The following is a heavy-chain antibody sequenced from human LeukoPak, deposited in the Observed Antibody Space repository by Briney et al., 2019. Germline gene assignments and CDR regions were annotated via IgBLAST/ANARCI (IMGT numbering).Heavy chain of an antibody. CDR1: GGTLSSSSYY. Sequence: SETLSLTCTVSGGTLSSSSYYWGWIRQPPGKGLEWIGSIYYSGSTYYNPSLKSRLTISVDTSKNQFSLKLSSVTAADTAVYYCARHSPAFDYWGQGTLVTVSS. J-gene: IGHJ4*02. CDR2: IYYSGST. V-gene: IGHV4-39*01. CDR3: ARHSPAFDY.